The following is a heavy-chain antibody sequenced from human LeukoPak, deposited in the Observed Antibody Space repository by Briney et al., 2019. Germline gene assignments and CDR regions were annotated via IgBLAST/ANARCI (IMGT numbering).Heavy chain of an antibody. Sequence: SETLSLTCTVSGGSVSSYYWNWLRQPPGKGLEWIGYIYYSGSTHYNPSLKSRVTITVDTSKNQFSLKLSSVTAADTAVYFCARGLAVSGRSSLDFWGQGTLVTVSS. CDR3: ARGLAVSGRSSLDF. V-gene: IGHV4-59*02. J-gene: IGHJ4*02. D-gene: IGHD6-19*01. CDR1: GGSVSSYY. CDR2: IYYSGST.